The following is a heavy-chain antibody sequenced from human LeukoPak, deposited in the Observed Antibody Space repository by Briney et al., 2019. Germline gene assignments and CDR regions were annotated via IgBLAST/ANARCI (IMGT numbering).Heavy chain of an antibody. CDR3: ARHRTTVTTPFDY. D-gene: IGHD4-17*01. V-gene: IGHV4-39*01. J-gene: IGHJ4*02. Sequence: SETLSLTCTVSGGSVISTTYYWGWIRQPPGKGLEYIGSFCYTGTTYYNPSLKSRVTISVDTSKNQVSLNLNSVTAADTAVYYCARHRTTVTTPFDYWGQGTLVTVSS. CDR1: GGSVISTTYY. CDR2: FCYTGTT.